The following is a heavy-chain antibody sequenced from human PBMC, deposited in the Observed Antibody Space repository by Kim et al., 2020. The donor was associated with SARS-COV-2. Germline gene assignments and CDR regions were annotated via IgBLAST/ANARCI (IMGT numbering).Heavy chain of an antibody. Sequence: SETLSLTCTVSGGSISSSSYYWGWIRQPPGKGLEWIGSIYYSGSTYYNPSLKSRVTISVDTSKNQFSLKLSSVTAADTAVYYCARRGFGELAAFDYWGQGTLVTVSS. J-gene: IGHJ4*02. V-gene: IGHV4-39*01. CDR3: ARRGFGELAAFDY. CDR1: GGSISSSSYY. D-gene: IGHD3-10*01. CDR2: IYYSGST.